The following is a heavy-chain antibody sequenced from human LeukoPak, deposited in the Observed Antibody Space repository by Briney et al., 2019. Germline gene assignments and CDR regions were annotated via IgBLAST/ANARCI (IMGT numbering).Heavy chain of an antibody. CDR2: ISGSGGST. CDR1: GFTFSSHA. CDR3: AKLYDSSGYYLPLDY. Sequence: TGGSLRLSCAASGFTFSSHAMSWVRQAPGKGLEWVSAISGSGGSTYYADSVKGRFTISRDNSKNTLYLQMNSLRAEDTAVYHCAKLYDSSGYYLPLDYWGQGTLVTVSS. V-gene: IGHV3-23*01. J-gene: IGHJ4*02. D-gene: IGHD3-22*01.